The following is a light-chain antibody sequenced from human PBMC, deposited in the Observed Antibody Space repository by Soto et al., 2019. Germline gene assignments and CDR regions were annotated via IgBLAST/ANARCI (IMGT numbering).Light chain of an antibody. V-gene: IGKV3-20*01. CDR3: QQYGTAPPRYT. J-gene: IGKJ2*01. CDR2: GTS. CDR1: QRMSSNY. Sequence: ELVLTQSPGTLSLSPGERATLSCRASQRMSSNYLAWYQQKPGQAPRLLIYGTSTRATGSQDRFSGSGSGTDFTLTISRLEPEDSAVYYCQQYGTAPPRYTFGQGTKLEIK.